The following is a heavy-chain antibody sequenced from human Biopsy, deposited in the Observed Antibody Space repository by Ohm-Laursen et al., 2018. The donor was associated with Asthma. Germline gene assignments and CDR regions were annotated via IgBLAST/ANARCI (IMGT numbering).Heavy chain of an antibody. J-gene: IGHJ3*01. D-gene: IGHD6-19*01. Sequence: GTLSLTCTVSGVSIRSYYWTWIRQPPGKGLEWIGNIHYSGSTYSNPSLKSRVTISVDTSKKQISLRLSSVIAADTAVYFCARDAGSAWSSGLDAFDFWGHGTMVTVSS. V-gene: IGHV4-59*01. CDR3: ARDAGSAWSSGLDAFDF. CDR2: IHYSGST. CDR1: GVSIRSYY.